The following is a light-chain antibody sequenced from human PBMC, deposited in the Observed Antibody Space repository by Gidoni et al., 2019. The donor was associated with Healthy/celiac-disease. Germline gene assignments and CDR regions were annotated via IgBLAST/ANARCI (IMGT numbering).Light chain of an antibody. CDR1: SSDVGGYNY. Sequence: QSALTQPASVSGSPGQSITISCTGASSDVGGYNYVSWYQQHPGKAPKLMIYEVSNRPSGVSNRFSGSKSGNTASRTISRLQAEDGADYYGSAYTGSSTHVIFGGGTKLTVL. V-gene: IGLV2-14*01. J-gene: IGLJ2*01. CDR3: SAYTGSSTHVI. CDR2: EVS.